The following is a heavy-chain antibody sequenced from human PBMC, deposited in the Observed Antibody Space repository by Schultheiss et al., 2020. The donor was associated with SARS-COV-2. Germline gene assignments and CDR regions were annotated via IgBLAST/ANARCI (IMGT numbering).Heavy chain of an antibody. CDR2: IYHSGST. V-gene: IGHV4-34*01. CDR1: GGSFSGYY. Sequence: SETLSLTCAVYGGSFSGYYWSWIRQPPGKRLEWIGSIYHSGSTYYNPSLKSRVTISVDTSKNQFSLKLSSVTAADTAVYYCARSGSYYYMNVWGKGTTVTVSS. J-gene: IGHJ6*03. CDR3: ARSGSYYYMNV. D-gene: IGHD3-10*01.